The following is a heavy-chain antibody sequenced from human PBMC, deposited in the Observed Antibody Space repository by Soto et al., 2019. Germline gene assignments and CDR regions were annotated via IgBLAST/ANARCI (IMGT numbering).Heavy chain of an antibody. CDR3: AIARGGSPCYFVF. Sequence: PSETLSLTCTVSGGSISSYYWSWIRQPPGKGLGWIGYIFYSGITNYNPSLKSRVTISVDTSKNQFSLRLSSATAAATAVYYCAIARGGSPCYFVFPYPGTLVPGSS. CDR1: GGSISSYY. V-gene: IGHV4-59*01. J-gene: IGHJ4*02. D-gene: IGHD3-10*01. CDR2: IFYSGIT.